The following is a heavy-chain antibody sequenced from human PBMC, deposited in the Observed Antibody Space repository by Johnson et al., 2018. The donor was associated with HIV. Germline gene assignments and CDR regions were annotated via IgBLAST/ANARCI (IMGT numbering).Heavy chain of an antibody. CDR1: GFTFSNYW. J-gene: IGHJ3*02. CDR2: VNNDGGTI. CDR3: ARDNWNDADGAFDI. Sequence: VQLVESGGGLVQPGGSLRLSCAVSGFTFSNYWMHWVRQAPGKGLVWVSRVNNDGGTIYYADSVRGRFTISRDNAKNSLYLQMNSLRAEDTAVYYCARDNWNDADGAFDIWGQGTMVTVSS. D-gene: IGHD1-20*01. V-gene: IGHV3-74*02.